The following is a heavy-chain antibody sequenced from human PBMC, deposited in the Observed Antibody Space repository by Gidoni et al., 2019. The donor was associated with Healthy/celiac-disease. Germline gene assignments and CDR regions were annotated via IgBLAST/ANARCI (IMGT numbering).Heavy chain of an antibody. CDR3: ARVSGSLPDN. CDR2: ISAYNGNT. CDR1: GYTFPSYG. Sequence: QVQLVQSGDEVKKPAASVKVSGKASGYTFPSYGISWVRQAPGQGLEWMGWISAYNGNTNYAQTLQGRVTMTPDTSTSTAYMELRSLRSDDTAVYYCARVSGSLPDNWGQGTLVTVSS. J-gene: IGHJ4*02. D-gene: IGHD1-26*01. V-gene: IGHV1-18*01.